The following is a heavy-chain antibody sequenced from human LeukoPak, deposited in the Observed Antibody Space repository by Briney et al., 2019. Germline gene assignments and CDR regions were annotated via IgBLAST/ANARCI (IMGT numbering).Heavy chain of an antibody. D-gene: IGHD6-13*01. V-gene: IGHV3-21*01. CDR2: ISRSSDYI. J-gene: IGHJ4*02. Sequence: GGSLRLSCAASGFGFSAYSMNWVRQAPGKGLEWVSSISRSSDYIYYADSLKGRFTISRDNAKNSLYLQMNSLRAEDTAVYFCSRDPGIAASFDSWGQGTLVTVSS. CDR1: GFGFSAYS. CDR3: SRDPGIAASFDS.